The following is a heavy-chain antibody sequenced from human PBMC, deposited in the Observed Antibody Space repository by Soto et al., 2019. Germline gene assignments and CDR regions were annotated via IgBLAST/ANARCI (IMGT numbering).Heavy chain of an antibody. Sequence: SETLSLTCAVSGGSISSGGYSWSWIRQPPGKGLEWIGYIYHSGSTYYNPSLKSRVTISVDRPKNQFSLKLSSVTAADTAVYCCASAIFLRRLCVECSGGSREWFDPWGQGTLVTVSS. CDR2: IYHSGST. J-gene: IGHJ5*02. CDR3: ASAIFLRRLCVECSGGSREWFDP. D-gene: IGHD2-15*01. V-gene: IGHV4-30-2*01. CDR1: GGSISSGGYS.